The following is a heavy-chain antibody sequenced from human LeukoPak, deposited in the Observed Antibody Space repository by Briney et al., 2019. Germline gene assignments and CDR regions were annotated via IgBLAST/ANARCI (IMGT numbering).Heavy chain of an antibody. Sequence: GGSLRLSCAASGFIFSSYAMHWVRQAPGKGLEWVAIISYDGSNKYYADSVKGRFTISRDESKNTVYLQMNSLRPEDTAVYYCAREVPENFNFDYWGQGTLVTVSS. CDR1: GFIFSSYA. CDR3: AREVPENFNFDY. V-gene: IGHV3-30*04. J-gene: IGHJ4*02. D-gene: IGHD2/OR15-2a*01. CDR2: ISYDGSNK.